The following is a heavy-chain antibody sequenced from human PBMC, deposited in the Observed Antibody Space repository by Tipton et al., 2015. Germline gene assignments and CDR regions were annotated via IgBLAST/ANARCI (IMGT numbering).Heavy chain of an antibody. Sequence: VQLVQSGAEVRKPGESLKISCATSGYTFTNSWVAWVRQMPGKGLEWMGIIYVDDSDTRYSQSFQGQVTISADMSNSSAYLQWSSLKASDSAVYYCARRHVYDYYLDYWGQGTLVIVSS. CDR2: IYVDDSDT. J-gene: IGHJ4*02. CDR1: GYTFTNSW. D-gene: IGHD5/OR15-5a*01. CDR3: ARRHVYDYYLDY. V-gene: IGHV5-51*01.